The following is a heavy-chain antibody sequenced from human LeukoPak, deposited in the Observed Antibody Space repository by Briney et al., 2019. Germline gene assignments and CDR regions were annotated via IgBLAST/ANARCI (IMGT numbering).Heavy chain of an antibody. CDR3: ERVSVSSNYGYYYYYMDV. D-gene: IGHD4-11*01. J-gene: IGHJ6*03. CDR1: GFTFSDYY. V-gene: IGHV3-11*04. CDR2: ISSRGSTI. Sequence: GGSLRLSCAASGFTFSDYYMSWIRQAPGKGLEWVSYISSRGSTIYYADSVKGRFTISRDNAKNSLYLQMNSLRAEDTAVYYCERVSVSSNYGYYYYYMDVWGKGTTVTVSS.